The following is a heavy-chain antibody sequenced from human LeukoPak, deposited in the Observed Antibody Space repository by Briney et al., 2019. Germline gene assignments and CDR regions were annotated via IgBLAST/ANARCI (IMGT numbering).Heavy chain of an antibody. CDR1: GFTFSSYG. CDR2: ISCSGGST. J-gene: IGHJ4*02. D-gene: IGHD3-9*01. Sequence: GGSLRLSCAASGFTFSSYGMSWVCQAPGKGLEWVSAISCSGGSTYYADSVKARFTISRDNSKNTLYLQMNSLRAEDTAIYYCAKDGYDILTGYSLYYFDYWGQGTLVTVSS. V-gene: IGHV3-23*01. CDR3: AKDGYDILTGYSLYYFDY.